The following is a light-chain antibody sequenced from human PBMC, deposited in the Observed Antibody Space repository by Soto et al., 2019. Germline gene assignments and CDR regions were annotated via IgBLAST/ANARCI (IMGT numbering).Light chain of an antibody. CDR1: XXXVGGYNH. Sequence: QSALTQPASVSGSPGQSITISCTGXXXXVGGYNHVSWYQQHPGKAPKLMIYEVSNRPSGVSNRFSGSKSGNTASLTISGLQAEDEADYYCSSYTTSTTRIIFGGGTKLTVL. J-gene: IGLJ2*01. CDR2: EVS. CDR3: SSYTTSTTRII. V-gene: IGLV2-14*01.